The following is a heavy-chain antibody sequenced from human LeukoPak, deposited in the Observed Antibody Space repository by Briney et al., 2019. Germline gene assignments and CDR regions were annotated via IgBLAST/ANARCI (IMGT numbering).Heavy chain of an antibody. Sequence: ASVKVSCKASGYTFTSYYMHWVRQAPGQGLEWMGIINPSGGSTSYAQKLQGRVTMTTDTSTSTAYMELRSLRSDDTAVYYCARDPRYSGSYSDYWGQGTLVTVSS. D-gene: IGHD1-26*01. CDR2: INPSGGST. CDR1: GYTFTSYY. V-gene: IGHV1-46*01. CDR3: ARDPRYSGSYSDY. J-gene: IGHJ4*02.